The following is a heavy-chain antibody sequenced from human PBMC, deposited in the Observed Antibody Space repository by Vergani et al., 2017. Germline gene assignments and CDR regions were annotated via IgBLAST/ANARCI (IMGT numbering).Heavy chain of an antibody. CDR1: GFTFSGSA. CDR2: IRSKANSYAT. Sequence: EVQLVESGGGLVQPGGSLKLSCAASGFTFSGSAMHWVRQASGKGLEWVGRIRSKANSYATAYAASVKGRFTISRDDSKNTAYLQMNSLKTEDTAVYYCARDLYGDGDYWGQGTLVTVSS. J-gene: IGHJ4*02. CDR3: ARDLYGDGDY. D-gene: IGHD4-17*01. V-gene: IGHV3-73*02.